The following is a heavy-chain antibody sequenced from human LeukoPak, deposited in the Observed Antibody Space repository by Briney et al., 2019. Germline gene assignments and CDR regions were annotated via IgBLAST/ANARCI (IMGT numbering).Heavy chain of an antibody. Sequence: ASVKVSCKAFGYTFTSYGISWVRQAPGQGLEWMGWINPNSGGTNYAQKFQGRVTMTRDTSISTAYMELSRLRSDGTAVYYCARGSAARPYYYYYYMDVWGKGTTVTVSS. J-gene: IGHJ6*03. D-gene: IGHD6-6*01. V-gene: IGHV1-2*02. CDR1: GYTFTSYG. CDR2: INPNSGGT. CDR3: ARGSAARPYYYYYYMDV.